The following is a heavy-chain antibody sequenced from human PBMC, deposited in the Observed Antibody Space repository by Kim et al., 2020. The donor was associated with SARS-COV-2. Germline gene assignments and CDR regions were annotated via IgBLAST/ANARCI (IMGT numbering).Heavy chain of an antibody. CDR3: ASYYR. D-gene: IGHD3-10*01. CDR2: IHPADSDA. V-gene: IGHV5-51*01. CDR1: GHSFTNYW. Sequence: GESLKISCKSSGHSFTNYWVGWVRQTPGKGLEWMAIIHPADSDARYSPSFQGQVTISVDRSTNTAYLQWSNLEASDTAIYYCASYYRWGQGTLVTVSS. J-gene: IGHJ4*02.